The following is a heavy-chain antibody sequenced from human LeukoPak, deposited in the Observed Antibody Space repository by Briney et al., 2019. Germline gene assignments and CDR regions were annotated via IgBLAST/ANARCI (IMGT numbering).Heavy chain of an antibody. Sequence: PGGSLRLSCAASGFTFSSYAMHWVRQAPGKGLEWVAVISYDGSNKYYADSMKGRFTISRDNSKNTLYLQMNSLRAEDTAVYYCARTFVGRYSSGWRYFQHWGQGTLVTVSS. J-gene: IGHJ1*01. V-gene: IGHV3-30*04. D-gene: IGHD6-19*01. CDR1: GFTFSSYA. CDR2: ISYDGSNK. CDR3: ARTFVGRYSSGWRYFQH.